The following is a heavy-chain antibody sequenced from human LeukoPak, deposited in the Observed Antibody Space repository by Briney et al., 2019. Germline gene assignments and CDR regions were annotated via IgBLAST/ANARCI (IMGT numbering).Heavy chain of an antibody. J-gene: IGHJ4*02. D-gene: IGHD2/OR15-2a*01. Sequence: GGSLRLSCAASGFTFSNAWMSWVRQAAGKGLEWVGRDKSKTNGGTTDYAAPVKGRFTISRDDSKNTLYLQMNSLKAEDTAVYYCTKDDPTNRAWGQGTLVTVSS. CDR1: GFTFSNAW. CDR3: TKDDPTNRA. V-gene: IGHV3-15*01. CDR2: DKSKTNGGTT.